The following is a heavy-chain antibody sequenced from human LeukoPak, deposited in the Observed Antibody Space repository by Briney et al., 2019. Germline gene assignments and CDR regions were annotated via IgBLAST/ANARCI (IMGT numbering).Heavy chain of an antibody. Sequence: GGSLRLSCAASAFIFGSYWMSWARQAPGKGLEWVANIKQDGSERYYVDSVRGRFTISRDNAKDSLFLQMNSLRVDDTAIYHCAGGNYFVFWGQGTLVTVSS. CDR2: IKQDGSER. CDR1: AFIFGSYW. CDR3: AGGNYFVF. J-gene: IGHJ4*02. V-gene: IGHV3-7*05.